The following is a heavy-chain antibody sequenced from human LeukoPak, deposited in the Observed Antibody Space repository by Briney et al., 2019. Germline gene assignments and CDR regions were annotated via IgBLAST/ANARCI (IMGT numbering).Heavy chain of an antibody. D-gene: IGHD6-25*01. Sequence: SETLSLTCTVSGGSISSYYWSWIRQPPGKGLEWIGYIYYSGSTNYNPSLKSRVTISVDTSKNQFSLKLSSVTAADTVVYYCARLGSAAWGQGTLVTVSS. V-gene: IGHV4-59*01. CDR3: ARLGSAA. J-gene: IGHJ5*02. CDR2: IYYSGST. CDR1: GGSISSYY.